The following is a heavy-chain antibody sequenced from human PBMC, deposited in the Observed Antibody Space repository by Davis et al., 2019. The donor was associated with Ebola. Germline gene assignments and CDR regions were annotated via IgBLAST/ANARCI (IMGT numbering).Heavy chain of an antibody. CDR1: GGSISSYY. CDR3: ARSGLRGRVDY. J-gene: IGHJ4*02. CDR2: IYYSGST. Sequence: ESLKISCTVSGGSISSYYWSWIRQPPGKGLEWIGYIYYSGSTNYNPSLKSRVTISVDTSKNQFSLKLSSVTAADTAVYYCARSGLRGRVDYWGQGTLVTVSS. D-gene: IGHD5-12*01. V-gene: IGHV4-59*01.